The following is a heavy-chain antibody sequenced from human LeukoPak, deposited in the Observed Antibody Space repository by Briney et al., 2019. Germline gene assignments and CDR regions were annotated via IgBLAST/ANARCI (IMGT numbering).Heavy chain of an antibody. CDR1: GGPMRSYY. V-gene: IGHV4-59*08. J-gene: IGHJ4*02. CDR3: ARTGYSSTWSPLNHFDY. CDR2: IYYSGST. D-gene: IGHD6-13*01. Sequence: SETLSLTCTVSGGPMRSYYWSWVRQPPGKGLDWIGYIYYSGSTNYNPSFKSRVTISVDASKNQFSLKLSSLTAADTATYYCARTGYSSTWSPLNHFDYWGQGLLVTVST.